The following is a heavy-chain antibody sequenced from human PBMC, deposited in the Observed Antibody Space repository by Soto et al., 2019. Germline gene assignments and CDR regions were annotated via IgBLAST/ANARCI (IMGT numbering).Heavy chain of an antibody. V-gene: IGHV4-30-4*01. CDR2: IYKSTTT. Sequence: TLSPTCSVSGASISTVDYFWAWLRQPPGQALEYIGYIYKSTTTYYNPSFESRVAISLDTSKSQFSLNVTSVTAADTAVYFCARGPYCLTGRCFPNWFDSWGQGTLVTVSS. CDR1: GASISTVDYF. D-gene: IGHD2-21*01. J-gene: IGHJ5*01. CDR3: ARGPYCLTGRCFPNWFDS.